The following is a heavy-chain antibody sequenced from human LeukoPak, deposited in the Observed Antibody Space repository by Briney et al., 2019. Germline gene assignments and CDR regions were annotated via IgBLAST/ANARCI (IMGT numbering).Heavy chain of an antibody. CDR3: SSSSAEEWLFDC. V-gene: IGHV3-15*01. Sequence: GGSLRLSCAASGFTFSGAWMSWVRQAPGKGLEWVGRIKSTTDGGTTDYAAPVKGRFTISRDDSKNTLYLQMNSLQTEDTAMYYCSSSSAEEWLFDCWGQGTLVTVSS. CDR1: GFTFSGAW. D-gene: IGHD6-19*01. CDR2: IKSTTDGGTT. J-gene: IGHJ4*02.